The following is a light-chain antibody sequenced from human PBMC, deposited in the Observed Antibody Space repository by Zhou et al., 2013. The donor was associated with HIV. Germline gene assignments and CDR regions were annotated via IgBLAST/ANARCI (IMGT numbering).Light chain of an antibody. CDR3: QQRSNWPPLT. CDR2: DAS. Sequence: EIVLTQSPATLSLPPGERATLSCRASQSVNNFLAWYQHKPGQAPRLLIYDASNRATGIPARFSASGSGTDFTLTISSLEPEDFAVYYCQQRSNWPPLTFGGGTKVEIK. J-gene: IGKJ4*01. CDR1: QSVNNF. V-gene: IGKV3-11*01.